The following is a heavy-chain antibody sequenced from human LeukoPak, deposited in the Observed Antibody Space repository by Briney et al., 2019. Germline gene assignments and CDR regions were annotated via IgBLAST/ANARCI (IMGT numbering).Heavy chain of an antibody. CDR1: GYTFPNND. Sequence: ASVKVSCKAAGYTFPNNDINWVRQATGQGLEWMGWMNPTSGNTGYAQKFQGRVTMTRNTSISTAYMELSSLRSEDTAVYYCASRRSLKLAAFDIWGQGTMVTVSS. CDR3: ASRRSLKLAAFDI. J-gene: IGHJ3*02. V-gene: IGHV1-8*01. D-gene: IGHD3-16*01. CDR2: MNPTSGNT.